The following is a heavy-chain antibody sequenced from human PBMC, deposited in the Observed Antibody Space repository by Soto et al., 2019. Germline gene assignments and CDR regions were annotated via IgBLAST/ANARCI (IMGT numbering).Heavy chain of an antibody. V-gene: IGHV3-33*01. D-gene: IGHD2-2*01. CDR2: IWYDGSNK. Sequence: GGSLRLSCAASGFTFSSYGMHWVRQAPGKGLEWVAVIWYDGSNKYYADSVKGRFTISRDNSKNTLYLQMNSLRAEDTAVYYCARDEGYCSSTSCQPGYSSSWVYYMDVWGKGTTVTVSS. J-gene: IGHJ6*03. CDR1: GFTFSSYG. CDR3: ARDEGYCSSTSCQPGYSSSWVYYMDV.